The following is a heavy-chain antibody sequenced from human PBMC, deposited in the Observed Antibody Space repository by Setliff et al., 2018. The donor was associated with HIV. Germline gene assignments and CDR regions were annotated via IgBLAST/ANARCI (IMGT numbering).Heavy chain of an antibody. D-gene: IGHD3-16*01. CDR3: VGDRFMNWYSDL. Sequence: GGSLRLSCAASGFTFSSHAMHWVRQAPGKGLEWMTVISSDGKRKYDADSVKGRFTISRDNSKDTLYLQMNSLTAEDTAIYYCVGDRFMNWYSDLWGRGTLVTISS. J-gene: IGHJ2*01. CDR2: ISSDGKRK. CDR1: GFTFSSHA. V-gene: IGHV3-30*04.